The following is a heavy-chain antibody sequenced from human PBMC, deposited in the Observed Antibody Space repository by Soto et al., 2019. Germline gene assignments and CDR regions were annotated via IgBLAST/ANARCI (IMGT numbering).Heavy chain of an antibody. CDR1: GGSFSGYY. D-gene: IGHD1-26*01. Sequence: SETLSLTCAVYGGSFSGYYWSWIRQPPGKGLEWIGEINHSGSTNYNPSLKSRVTISVDTSKNQFSLKLSSVTAADTAVYYCAREGGATHHFDYWGQGTLVTVSS. CDR2: INHSGST. J-gene: IGHJ4*02. V-gene: IGHV4-34*01. CDR3: AREGGATHHFDY.